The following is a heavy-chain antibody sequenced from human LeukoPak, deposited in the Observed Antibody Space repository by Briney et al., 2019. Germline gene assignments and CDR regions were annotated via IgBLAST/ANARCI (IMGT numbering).Heavy chain of an antibody. CDR2: IRYDGSNK. CDR1: GFTFSSYG. Sequence: GGSLRLSCAASGFTFSSYGMHWVRQAPGKGLEWVAFIRYDGSNKYYADSVKGRFTISRDNSKNTLYLQMNSLRAEDTAVYYCAKTGHYYDSSGYYFDYWGQGTLVTVSS. CDR3: AKTGHYYDSSGYYFDY. V-gene: IGHV3-30*02. J-gene: IGHJ4*02. D-gene: IGHD3-22*01.